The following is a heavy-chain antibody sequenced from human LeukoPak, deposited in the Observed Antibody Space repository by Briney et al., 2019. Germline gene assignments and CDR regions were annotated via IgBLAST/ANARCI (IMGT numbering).Heavy chain of an antibody. D-gene: IGHD2-2*01. CDR3: VRGQAIVVVPVAMGF. J-gene: IGHJ4*02. CDR1: GFTFSSYA. Sequence: GGSLRLSCAASGFTFSSYAMNWVRQAPGRGLEWVSGFSGSGGTTYYADSVKGRFTISRDNSKNTLYLQMNSLRAEDTALYYCVRGQAIVVVPVAMGFWGQGTLVTVSS. V-gene: IGHV3-23*01. CDR2: FSGSGGTT.